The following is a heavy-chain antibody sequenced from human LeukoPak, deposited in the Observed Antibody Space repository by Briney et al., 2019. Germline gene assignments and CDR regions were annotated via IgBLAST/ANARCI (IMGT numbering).Heavy chain of an antibody. Sequence: PGGSLRLSCAASGFTFSSYGMHWVRQAPGKGLEWVAFIRYDGSNKYYADSVKGRFTISRDNSKNTLYLQMNSLRAEDTAVYYCARNSGSGCFDYWGQGTLVTVSS. CDR3: ARNSGSGCFDY. V-gene: IGHV3-30*02. D-gene: IGHD6-19*01. CDR2: IRYDGSNK. CDR1: GFTFSSYG. J-gene: IGHJ4*02.